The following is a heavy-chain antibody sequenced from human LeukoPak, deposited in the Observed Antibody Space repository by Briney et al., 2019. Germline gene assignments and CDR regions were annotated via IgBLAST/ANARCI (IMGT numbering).Heavy chain of an antibody. V-gene: IGHV3-48*04. J-gene: IGHJ4*02. CDR2: ISSSSSTI. Sequence: GGSLRLSCAASGFTFSSYSMNWVRQAPGKGLEWVSYISSSSSTIYYADSVKGRFTISRDNAKNSLYLQMNSLRAEDTAVYYCAREDYYYDSSGYQNFDYWGQGTLVTVSS. CDR3: AREDYYYDSSGYQNFDY. D-gene: IGHD3-22*01. CDR1: GFTFSSYS.